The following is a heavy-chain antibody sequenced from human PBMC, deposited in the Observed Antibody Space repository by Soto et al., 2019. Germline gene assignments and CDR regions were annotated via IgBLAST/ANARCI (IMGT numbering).Heavy chain of an antibody. V-gene: IGHV3-30*18. D-gene: IGHD3-16*01. J-gene: IGHJ3*02. Sequence: GGSLRVSCAAAGFTFSSYGRHWVRQAPGKGLEWVAVISYDGSNKYYADSVKGRFTISRDNSKNTLYLQMNSLRAEDTAVYYCAKDVGGRYDIKPSYAFDIWGQGTMVTVSS. CDR1: GFTFSSYG. CDR3: AKDVGGRYDIKPSYAFDI. CDR2: ISYDGSNK.